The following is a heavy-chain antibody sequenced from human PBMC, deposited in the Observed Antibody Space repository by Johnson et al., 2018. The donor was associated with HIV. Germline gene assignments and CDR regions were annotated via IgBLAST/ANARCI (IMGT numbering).Heavy chain of an antibody. CDR3: AKDLLGGNKGFDAFDI. CDR2: ISWNSGSI. V-gene: IGHV3-9*01. CDR1: GFTFDDYA. J-gene: IGHJ3*02. Sequence: VLLVESGGGLVQPGRSLRLSCAASGFTFDDYAMHWVRQAPGKGLEWVSGISWNSGSIGYADSVKGRFTISRDNAKNSLYLQMNSLRAEDTALYYCAKDLLGGNKGFDAFDIGGQGTMVTVSS. D-gene: IGHD4-23*01.